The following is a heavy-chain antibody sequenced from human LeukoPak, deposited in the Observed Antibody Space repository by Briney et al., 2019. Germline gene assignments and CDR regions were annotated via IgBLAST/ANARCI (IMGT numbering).Heavy chain of an antibody. CDR2: ISAYNGNT. J-gene: IGHJ5*02. D-gene: IGHD3-10*01. CDR3: ARGPYYYGSGSYYNVSWFDP. CDR1: GYTFTGYY. Sequence: ASVKVSCKASGYTFTGYYMHWVRQAPGQGLEWMGWISAYNGNTNYAQKLQGRVTMTTDTSTSTAYMELRSLRSDDTAVYYCARGPYYYGSGSYYNVSWFDPWGQGTLVTVSS. V-gene: IGHV1-18*04.